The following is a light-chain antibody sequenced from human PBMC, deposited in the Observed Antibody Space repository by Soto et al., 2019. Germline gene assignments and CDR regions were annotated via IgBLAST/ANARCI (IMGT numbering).Light chain of an antibody. CDR1: QSVRNY. V-gene: IGKV3-11*01. CDR3: KKRNNRNLN. Sequence: ILLTHSQGDRSWSPGDRATRCCRASQSVRNYLAWYQQKPGHAPRLILYDESKRATGIPAKFSGTVSGTELTITISSLEPEDFEVYSCKKRNNRNLNFGGGT. CDR2: DES. J-gene: IGKJ4*01.